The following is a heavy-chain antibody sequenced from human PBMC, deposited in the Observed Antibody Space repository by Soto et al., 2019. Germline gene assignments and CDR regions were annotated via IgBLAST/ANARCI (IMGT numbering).Heavy chain of an antibody. J-gene: IGHJ2*01. D-gene: IGHD2-15*01. V-gene: IGHV3-30*18. CDR2: ISYDGSNK. CDR1: GFTFSSYG. CDR3: AKERMTTVVTDGWYFDL. Sequence: QVQLVESGGGVVQPGRSLRLSCAASGFTFSSYGMHWVRQAPGKGLEWVAVISYDGSNKYYADSVKGRFTISRDNSKNALDLQTQSLIAEDTVVYYCAKERMTTVVTDGWYFDLWGRGTLVSVSS.